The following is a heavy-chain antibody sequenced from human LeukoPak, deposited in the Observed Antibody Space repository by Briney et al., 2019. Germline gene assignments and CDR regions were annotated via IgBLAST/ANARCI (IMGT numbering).Heavy chain of an antibody. CDR2: IISNGGST. V-gene: IGHV3-64D*06. CDR1: GFTFSSYA. CDR3: VKVLTGYYYYSDS. Sequence: GGSLRLSCSASGFTFSSYAMHWVRQAPGKGLEYVSGIISNGGSTYYADSVKGRFTTSRDNSKNTLYLQMSSLRAEDTAVYYCVKVLTGYYYYSDSWGQGTLVTVSS. D-gene: IGHD3-9*01. J-gene: IGHJ4*02.